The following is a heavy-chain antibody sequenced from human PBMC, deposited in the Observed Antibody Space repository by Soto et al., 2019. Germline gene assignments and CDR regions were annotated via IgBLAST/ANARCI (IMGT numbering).Heavy chain of an antibody. V-gene: IGHV4-31*03. CDR2: IYYSGST. CDR1: GGSISSGGYY. Sequence: QVQLQESGPGLVKPSQTLSLTCTVSGGSISSGGYYWSWIRQHPGKGLEWIGYIYYSGSTYYNPSLKSRVTISVDTSKNHFSLKLSSVTAADTAVYYCARDRHYDILTGYYNYYYYYGMDVWGQGTTVTVSS. D-gene: IGHD3-9*01. CDR3: ARDRHYDILTGYYNYYYYYGMDV. J-gene: IGHJ6*02.